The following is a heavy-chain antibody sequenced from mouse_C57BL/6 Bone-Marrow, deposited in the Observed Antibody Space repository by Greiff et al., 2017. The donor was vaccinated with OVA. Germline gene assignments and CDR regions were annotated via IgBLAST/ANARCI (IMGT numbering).Heavy chain of an antibody. Sequence: QVQLKESGAELVKPGASVKLSCKASGYTFTEYTIHWVKQRSGQGLEWIGWFYPGSGSIKYNEKFKDKATLTADKSSSTVYMELSRLTSEDSAVYFCARHEVRTCYDGYYGFAYWGQGTLVTVSA. CDR1: GYTFTEYT. D-gene: IGHD2-3*01. CDR2: FYPGSGSI. J-gene: IGHJ3*01. CDR3: ARHEVRTCYDGYYGFAY. V-gene: IGHV1-62-2*01.